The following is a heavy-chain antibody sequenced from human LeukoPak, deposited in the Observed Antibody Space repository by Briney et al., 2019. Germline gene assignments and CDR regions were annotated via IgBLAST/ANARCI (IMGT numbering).Heavy chain of an antibody. CDR1: GFTFSNHA. CDR2: ISANGVDT. D-gene: IGHD2-15*01. J-gene: IGHJ5*02. V-gene: IGHV3-23*01. Sequence: GGSQRLSCVASGFTFSNHAMTWVRQAPGKGLEWVSAISANGVDTFYAPSVKGRFTISRDNSKNTLYLQINSLRAEDTAIYYCAKDVGWSVSWGQGPLVTVSS. CDR3: AKDVGWSVS.